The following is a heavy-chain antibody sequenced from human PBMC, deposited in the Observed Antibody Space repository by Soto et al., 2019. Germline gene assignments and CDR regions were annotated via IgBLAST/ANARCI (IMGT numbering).Heavy chain of an antibody. D-gene: IGHD6-19*01. CDR3: ARDQTGYSSGWYVYNYGMDV. CDR1: GGSISSYY. V-gene: IGHV4-59*01. J-gene: IGHJ6*02. CDR2: IYYSGIT. Sequence: SETLSLTCTVSGGSISSYYWSWIRQPPGKGLEWIGYIYYSGITNYNPSLKSRVTISVDTSKNQFSLKLSSVTAADTAVYYCARDQTGYSSGWYVYNYGMDVWGQGTTVTVSS.